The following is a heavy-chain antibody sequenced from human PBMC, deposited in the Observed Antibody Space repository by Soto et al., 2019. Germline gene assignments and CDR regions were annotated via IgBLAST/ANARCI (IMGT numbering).Heavy chain of an antibody. D-gene: IGHD2-8*02. Sequence: TAETLSLTCSVSGGSVSSSSYYWTWIRQPPGKGLEWIGYGYYTGSTNYNPSLRSRVTISVDMSKNQVSLKLRSLTVAATAVYSCARTHYCTGGSCSLGWFEPRGQGTLVTVST. CDR2: GYYTGST. CDR3: ARTHYCTGGSCSLGWFEP. CDR1: GGSVSSSSYY. J-gene: IGHJ5*02. V-gene: IGHV4-61*01.